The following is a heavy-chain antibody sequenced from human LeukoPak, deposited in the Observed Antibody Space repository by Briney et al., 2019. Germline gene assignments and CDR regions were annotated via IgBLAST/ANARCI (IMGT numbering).Heavy chain of an antibody. Sequence: PSETLSLTCAVYGGSFSGYYWSWIRQPPGKGLEWIGEINHSGSTNYNPSLKSRVTISVDTSKNQFSLKLSSVTAAGTAVYYCAREGSSSLMFDYWGQGTLVTVSS. CDR1: GGSFSGYY. CDR2: INHSGST. V-gene: IGHV4-34*01. CDR3: AREGSSSLMFDY. J-gene: IGHJ4*02. D-gene: IGHD6-6*01.